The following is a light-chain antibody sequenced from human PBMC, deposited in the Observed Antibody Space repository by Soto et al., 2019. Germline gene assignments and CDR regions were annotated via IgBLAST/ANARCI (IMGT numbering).Light chain of an antibody. Sequence: QLVLTQPASVSGSPGQSITISCTGTSSDVRSYNLVSWYQQHPGKAPKLMIYEGSKRPSGVSNRFSGSKSGNTASLTISGLQAEDEADYYCCSYAGSSTYVVFGGGTKVTVL. CDR2: EGS. CDR3: CSYAGSSTYVV. J-gene: IGLJ2*01. CDR1: SSDVRSYNL. V-gene: IGLV2-23*01.